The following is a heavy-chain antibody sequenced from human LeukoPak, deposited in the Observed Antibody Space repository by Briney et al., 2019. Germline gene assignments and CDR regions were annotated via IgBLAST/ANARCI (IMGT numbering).Heavy chain of an antibody. D-gene: IGHD6-19*01. J-gene: IGHJ4*02. CDR2: TYNRSKWYN. Sequence: PSQTLSLTCVVSGDSVSSKNGAWNWIRQSPSRGLEWLGRTYNRSKWYNDYAESMEGRMTISQDTSKNQYSLHLNSVTPDDTAVYYCARDFGTTGWHTFDYWGQGTLVTVSS. CDR1: GDSVSSKNGA. CDR3: ARDFGTTGWHTFDY. V-gene: IGHV6-1*01.